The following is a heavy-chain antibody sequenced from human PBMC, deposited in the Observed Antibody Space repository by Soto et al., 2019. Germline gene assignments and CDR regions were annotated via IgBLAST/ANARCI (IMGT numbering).Heavy chain of an antibody. CDR2: IWYDGSNK. CDR1: GFTFSSYG. V-gene: IGHV3-33*01. J-gene: IGHJ6*02. Sequence: GGSLRLSCAASGFTFSSYGMHWVRQAPGKGLEWVAVIWYDGSNKYYADSVKGRFTISRDNSKNTLYLQMNSLRAEDTAVYCCAREGLDYYYGMDVWGQGTTVTVSS. CDR3: AREGLDYYYGMDV. D-gene: IGHD3-22*01.